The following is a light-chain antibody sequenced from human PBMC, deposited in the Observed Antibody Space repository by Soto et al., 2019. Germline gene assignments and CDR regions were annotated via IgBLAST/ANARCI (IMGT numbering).Light chain of an antibody. Sequence: QSALTQPPSASGTPGQSVTIPCTGTSSDVGDYNYVSWYQQHPGKAPKLVIYEVCRRPSGVPDRFSGSKSGNTASLTVSGLQAEDEADYYCSSNAGSNNLVFGGGTKLTVL. CDR3: SSNAGSNNLV. CDR2: EVC. CDR1: SSDVGDYNY. V-gene: IGLV2-8*01. J-gene: IGLJ2*01.